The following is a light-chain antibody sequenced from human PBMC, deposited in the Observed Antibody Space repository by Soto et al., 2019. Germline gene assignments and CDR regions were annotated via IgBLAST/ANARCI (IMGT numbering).Light chain of an antibody. J-gene: IGLJ1*01. Sequence: QSALTQPASVSGSPGQSITISCTGTSSDIGGYNYVSWYQQLPGKAPKLIISDVSNRPSGVSNRFSGYKSGNTASLTISGLQAEDEADYYCSSYATTSTPDVFGTGTKVTVL. CDR2: DVS. CDR1: SSDIGGYNY. CDR3: SSYATTSTPDV. V-gene: IGLV2-14*01.